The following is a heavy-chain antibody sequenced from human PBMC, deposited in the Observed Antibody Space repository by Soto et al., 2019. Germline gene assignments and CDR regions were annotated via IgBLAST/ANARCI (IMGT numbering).Heavy chain of an antibody. CDR2: ISGRDGGP. D-gene: IGHD3-3*01. J-gene: IGHJ4*02. V-gene: IGHV3-23*01. Sequence: EVQLLESGGGLLQPGGSLRLSCAVSGFTFSSYGMSWVRQAPGKGLEWVSSISGRDGGPYYADSVKGRFTISRDNSKNTLFLQMNSLRAEDTAVYYCARGDDQGFLAECAYWGQGSLVTVSS. CDR1: GFTFSSYG. CDR3: ARGDDQGFLAECAY.